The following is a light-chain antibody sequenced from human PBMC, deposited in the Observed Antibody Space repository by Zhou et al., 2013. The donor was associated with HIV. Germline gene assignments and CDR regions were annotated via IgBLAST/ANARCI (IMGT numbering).Light chain of an antibody. Sequence: DIQMTQSPSSMSASVGDRVTISCRASQSIDNYLNWYQQRPGKAPKLLIYTASSLQSGVPSRFSGSGYGTDFTLTISSLQPEDFATYYCQQSYSTSWTFGPGTKVVFK. CDR3: QQSYSTSWT. CDR1: QSIDNY. CDR2: TAS. V-gene: IGKV1-39*01. J-gene: IGKJ3*01.